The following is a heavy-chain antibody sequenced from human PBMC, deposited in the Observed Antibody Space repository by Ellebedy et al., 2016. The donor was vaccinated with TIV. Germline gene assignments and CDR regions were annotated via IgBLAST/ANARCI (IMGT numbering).Heavy chain of an antibody. Sequence: ESLKISCAASGFTFSSYAMHWVRQPPGKGLEWIGEINHSGSTNYNPSLKSRVTISVDTSKNQFSLKLSSVTAADTAVYYCARFPNYDSSAFDYWGQGTLVTVSS. CDR1: GFTFSSYA. D-gene: IGHD3-22*01. V-gene: IGHV4-34*01. CDR3: ARFPNYDSSAFDY. J-gene: IGHJ4*02. CDR2: INHSGST.